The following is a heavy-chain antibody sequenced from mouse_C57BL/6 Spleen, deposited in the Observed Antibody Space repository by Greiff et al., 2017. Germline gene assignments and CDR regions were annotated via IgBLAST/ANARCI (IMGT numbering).Heavy chain of an antibody. D-gene: IGHD2-5*01. J-gene: IGHJ4*01. V-gene: IGHV1-72*01. CDR2: IDPNSGGT. Sequence: VQLQQPGAELVKPGASVKLSCKASGYTFTSYWMHWVKQRPGRGLEWIGSIDPNSGGTKYNEKFKSKATLTVDKPSSTAYMQLSSLTSEDSAVYCCARTEAYSNPYYSAMDYWYRGTSVIVSS. CDR1: GYTFTSYW. CDR3: ARTEAYSNPYYSAMDY.